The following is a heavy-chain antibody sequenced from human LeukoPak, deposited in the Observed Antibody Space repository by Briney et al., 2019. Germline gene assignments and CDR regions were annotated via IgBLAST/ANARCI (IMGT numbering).Heavy chain of an antibody. CDR2: INPNSGGT. CDR3: ARDFAGTTVAFDY. CDR1: GYTFTGYY. J-gene: IGHJ4*02. Sequence: ASVKVSCKASGYTFTGYYMHWVRLAPGQGLEWMGWINPNSGGTNYAQKFQGRVTMTRDTSISTAYMELSRLRSDDTAVYYCARDFAGTTVAFDYWGQGTLVTVSS. D-gene: IGHD1-1*01. V-gene: IGHV1-2*02.